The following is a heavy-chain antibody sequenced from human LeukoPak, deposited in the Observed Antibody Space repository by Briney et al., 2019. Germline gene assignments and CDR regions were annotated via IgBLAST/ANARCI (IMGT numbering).Heavy chain of an antibody. Sequence: SETLSLTCTVSGGSISSYYWSWIRQPPGKGLEWIGYIYYSGSTNYNPSLKSRVTISVDTSKNQFSLKLSSVTAADTAVYYCARQGEATPDYWGQGTLVTASS. CDR1: GGSISSYY. CDR2: IYYSGST. J-gene: IGHJ4*02. CDR3: ARQGEATPDY. D-gene: IGHD3-16*01. V-gene: IGHV4-59*08.